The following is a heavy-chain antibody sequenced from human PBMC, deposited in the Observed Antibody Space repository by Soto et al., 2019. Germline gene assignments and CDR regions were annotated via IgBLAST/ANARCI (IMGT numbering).Heavy chain of an antibody. V-gene: IGHV3-23*01. D-gene: IGHD6-19*01. Sequence: PGGSLRLSCAASGFTFNDYAMAWVRRAPGQGLEWVSSISGSGGHSSYVDSVRGRFTISRDNVNNILSLDMSDLRAEDTALYYCAKDYRRLAVTGSAFDSWGQGALVTVSS. J-gene: IGHJ4*02. CDR3: AKDYRRLAVTGSAFDS. CDR1: GFTFNDYA. CDR2: ISGSGGHS.